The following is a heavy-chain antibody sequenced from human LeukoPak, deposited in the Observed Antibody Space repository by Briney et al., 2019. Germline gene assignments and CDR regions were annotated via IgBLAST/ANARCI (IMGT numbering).Heavy chain of an antibody. CDR1: GGSISSYY. CDR2: IYYSGGT. D-gene: IGHD1-14*01. CDR3: ARLWRGPPDYYGMDV. V-gene: IGHV4-59*01. Sequence: SETLSLTCTVSGGSISSYYWSWIRQPPGKGLEWIGYIYYSGGTNYNPSLKSRVTLSVDTSKNQFSLKLSSVTAADTAVYYCARLWRGPPDYYGMDVWGQGTTVTVSS. J-gene: IGHJ6*02.